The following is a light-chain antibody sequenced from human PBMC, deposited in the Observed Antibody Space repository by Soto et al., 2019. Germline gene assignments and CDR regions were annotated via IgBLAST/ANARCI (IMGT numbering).Light chain of an antibody. Sequence: DIQMTQSPSTLSASVGDRVTITCRASQSISSWLAWYQQKPGKAPKLLIYKASSLESGVPSRFSGSGSGTKFTLTISSLQPDDFATYYCQQYNSYSLTFGGGTNVEIK. V-gene: IGKV1-5*03. J-gene: IGKJ4*01. CDR2: KAS. CDR1: QSISSW. CDR3: QQYNSYSLT.